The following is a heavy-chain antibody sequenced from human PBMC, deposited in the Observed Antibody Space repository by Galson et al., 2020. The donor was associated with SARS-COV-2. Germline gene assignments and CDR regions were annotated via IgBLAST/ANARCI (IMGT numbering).Heavy chain of an antibody. CDR2: IYYSGST. CDR3: AEGVGATGY. Sequence: SETLSLTGTVSGGSISSSSYYWGWIRQPPGKGLEWIGSIYYSGSTYYNPSLKSRVTISVDTSKNQFSLKLSSVTAADTAVYYCAEGVGATGYWGQGTLVTVSS. D-gene: IGHD1-26*01. J-gene: IGHJ4*02. CDR1: GGSISSSSYY. V-gene: IGHV4-39*07.